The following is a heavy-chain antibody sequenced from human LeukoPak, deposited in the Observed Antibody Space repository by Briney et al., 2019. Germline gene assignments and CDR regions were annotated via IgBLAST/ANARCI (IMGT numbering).Heavy chain of an antibody. CDR1: GFTFGSYM. J-gene: IGHJ4*02. V-gene: IGHV3-23*01. Sequence: PGGSLRLSCAASGFTFGSYMMTWVRQAPGRGLEWVSTISSNGGSTYYADSVKGRFTISRDNSKNTLYLQMNRLRAEDTAVYYCAKDQAFGSSGTYSFDYWGQGTLVTVPS. D-gene: IGHD1-26*01. CDR2: ISSNGGST. CDR3: AKDQAFGSSGTYSFDY.